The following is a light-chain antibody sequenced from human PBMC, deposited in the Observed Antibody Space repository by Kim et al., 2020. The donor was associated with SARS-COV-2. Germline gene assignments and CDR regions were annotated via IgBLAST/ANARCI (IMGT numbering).Light chain of an antibody. V-gene: IGLV4-69*01. J-gene: IGLJ2*01. CDR3: QTWGTGSVV. CDR2: LNSDGSH. Sequence: SVKLTCTLSSGHSTYAIAWHQQQPEKGPRYLMKLNSDGSHTKGDGIPDRFSGSSSGTERYLTISSLQSEDEADYYCQTWGTGSVVFGGGTQLTV. CDR1: SGHSTYA.